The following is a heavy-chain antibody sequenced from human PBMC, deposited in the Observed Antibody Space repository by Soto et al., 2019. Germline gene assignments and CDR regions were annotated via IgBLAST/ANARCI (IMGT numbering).Heavy chain of an antibody. V-gene: IGHV3-73*01. J-gene: IGHJ5*02. CDR1: GFTSSGSA. Sequence: EVQLVESGGGLVQPGGSLKLSCAASGFTSSGSAMHWVRQASGKGLEWVGGIRSKANSYATAYAASVKGRFTISRDDSKNTAYLQMNSLKTEDTAVYYCTRHTPFDPWGQGTLVTVSS. CDR3: TRHTPFDP. D-gene: IGHD2-15*01. CDR2: IRSKANSYAT.